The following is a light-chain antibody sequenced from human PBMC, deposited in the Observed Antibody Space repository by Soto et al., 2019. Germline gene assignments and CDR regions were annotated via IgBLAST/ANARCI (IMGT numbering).Light chain of an antibody. CDR3: GTWDTSLSAEV. Sequence: QSVLTQPPSVSAAPGQKVTISCSGSGSNIGNTYVSWYQQLPGTAPKLLIYDNNKRPSGIPDRFSGSKSGTSATLGITGLQTGDEADYYCGTWDTSLSAEVFGTGTQLTVL. J-gene: IGLJ1*01. CDR1: GSNIGNTY. CDR2: DNN. V-gene: IGLV1-51*01.